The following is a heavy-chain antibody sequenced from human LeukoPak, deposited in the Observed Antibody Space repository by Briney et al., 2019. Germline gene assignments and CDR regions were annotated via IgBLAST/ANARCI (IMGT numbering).Heavy chain of an antibody. J-gene: IGHJ4*02. Sequence: GGSLRLSCAASGFTFSGSAMHWVRQAPGKGLEWVAVISYDGSNKYYADSVKGRFTISRDNSKNTLYLQMNSLRAEDTAVYYCAKPLVEQQLVLGYWGQGTLVTVSS. D-gene: IGHD6-13*01. V-gene: IGHV3-30*04. CDR1: GFTFSGSA. CDR3: AKPLVEQQLVLGY. CDR2: ISYDGSNK.